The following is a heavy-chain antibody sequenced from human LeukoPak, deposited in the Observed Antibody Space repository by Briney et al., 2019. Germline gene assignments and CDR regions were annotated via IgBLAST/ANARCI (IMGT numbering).Heavy chain of an antibody. D-gene: IGHD6-13*01. CDR3: ATDSDPWGPAAGTIDY. CDR1: GHALSDLS. J-gene: IGHJ4*02. Sequence: ASVKVSCKISGHALSDLSIHWVRQAPGRGPEWMGGFDPEVGDKMHAQKFQGRVTMTEDTSTDTAYMELNSLRSEDTAVYFCATDSDPWGPAAGTIDYWGQGTMVTVSS. V-gene: IGHV1-24*01. CDR2: FDPEVGDK.